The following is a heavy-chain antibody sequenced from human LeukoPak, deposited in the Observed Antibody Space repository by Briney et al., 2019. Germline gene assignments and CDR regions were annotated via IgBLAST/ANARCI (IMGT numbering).Heavy chain of an antibody. Sequence: PGRSLRLSCAASGFTFSSYAMHWVRQAPGKGLERVAVISYDGSNKYYADSVKGRFTISRDNSKNTLYLQMNSLRAEDTAVYYCARVASSSWYYFDYWGQGTLVTVSS. CDR1: GFTFSSYA. V-gene: IGHV3-30-3*01. J-gene: IGHJ4*02. CDR2: ISYDGSNK. CDR3: ARVASSSWYYFDY. D-gene: IGHD6-13*01.